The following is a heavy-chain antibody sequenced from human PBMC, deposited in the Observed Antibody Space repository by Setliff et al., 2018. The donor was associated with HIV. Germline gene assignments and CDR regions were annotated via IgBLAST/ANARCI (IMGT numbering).Heavy chain of an antibody. D-gene: IGHD3-10*01. V-gene: IGHV1-2*06. CDR1: GGTFSSYA. CDR3: ARTASVTMIRGSLRP. CDR2: INPNNGGT. J-gene: IGHJ5*02. Sequence: ASVKVSCKASGGTFSSYAISWVRQAPGQGLEWMGRINPNNGGTNYAQKFQGRVTLTRDTSITTTYMELSSLSSDDTAVYYCARTASVTMIRGSLRPWGQGTLVTVSS.